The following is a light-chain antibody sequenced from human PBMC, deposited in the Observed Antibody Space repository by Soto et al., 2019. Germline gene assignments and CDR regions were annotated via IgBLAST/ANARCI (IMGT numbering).Light chain of an antibody. J-gene: IGKJ1*01. Sequence: DIQMTQSPSSLSASVGDRVTITCRASQSISSYLNWYQQKPGKAPKLLIYKASSLESGVPSRFSGSGSGTEITLTISSLHPDDFATYYCQQYNSYSRTFGQGTKVDIK. V-gene: IGKV1-5*03. CDR1: QSISSY. CDR2: KAS. CDR3: QQYNSYSRT.